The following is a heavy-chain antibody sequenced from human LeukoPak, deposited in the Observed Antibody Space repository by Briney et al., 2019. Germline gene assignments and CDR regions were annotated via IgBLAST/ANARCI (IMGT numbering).Heavy chain of an antibody. CDR3: ARVHYYGSGSYYNPSLSFNWFDP. CDR1: GYTFTGYY. CDR2: INPNSGGT. J-gene: IGHJ5*02. D-gene: IGHD3-10*01. V-gene: IGHV1-2*02. Sequence: ASVEVSCKASGYTFTGYYMHWVRQAPGQGLEWMGWINPNSGGTNYAQKFQGRVTMTRDTSISTAYMELSRLRSDDTAVYYCARVHYYGSGSYYNPSLSFNWFDPWGQGTLVTVSS.